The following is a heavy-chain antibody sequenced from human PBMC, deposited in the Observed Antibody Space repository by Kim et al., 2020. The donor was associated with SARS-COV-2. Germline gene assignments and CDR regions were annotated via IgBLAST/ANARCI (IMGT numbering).Heavy chain of an antibody. D-gene: IGHD3-16*01. CDR3: ARARIMITFGGVREDNWFDP. CDR2: INTNTGNP. Sequence: ASVKVSCKASGYTFTSYAMNWVRQAPGQGLEWMGWINTNTGNPTYAQGFTGRFVFSLDTSVSTAYLQISSLKAEDTAVYYCARARIMITFGGVREDNWFDPWGQGTLVTVSS. J-gene: IGHJ5*02. CDR1: GYTFTSYA. V-gene: IGHV7-4-1*02.